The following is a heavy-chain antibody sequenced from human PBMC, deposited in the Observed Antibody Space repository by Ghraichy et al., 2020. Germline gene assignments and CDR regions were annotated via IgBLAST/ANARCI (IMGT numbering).Heavy chain of an antibody. CDR1: GFTFSSYA. CDR3: ARDGRETGLRYFDWYPDLARNAFDI. D-gene: IGHD3-9*01. V-gene: IGHV3-30-3*01. Sequence: GGSLRLSCAASGFTFSSYAMHWVRQAPGKGLEWVAVISYDGSNKYYADSVKGRFTISRDNSKNTLYLQMNSLRAEDTAVYYCARDGRETGLRYFDWYPDLARNAFDIWGQGTMVTVSS. CDR2: ISYDGSNK. J-gene: IGHJ3*02.